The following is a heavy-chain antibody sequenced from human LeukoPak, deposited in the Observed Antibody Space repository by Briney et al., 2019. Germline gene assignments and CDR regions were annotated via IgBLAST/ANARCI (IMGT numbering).Heavy chain of an antibody. CDR3: ARDLNAYYSYYFDY. V-gene: IGHV3-21*01. Sequence: PGGSLRLSCAASGFTFSGYSMNWVRQAPGKGLEWVSSISSSSSYIYYADSVKGRFTISRDNAKNSLYLQMNSLRAEDSAVYYCARDLNAYYSYYFDYWGQGTLVTVSS. D-gene: IGHD3-16*01. CDR1: GFTFSGYS. CDR2: ISSSSSYI. J-gene: IGHJ4*02.